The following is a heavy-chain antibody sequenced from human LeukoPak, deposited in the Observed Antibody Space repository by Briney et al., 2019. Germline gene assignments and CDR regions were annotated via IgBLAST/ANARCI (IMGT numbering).Heavy chain of an antibody. CDR2: INPSGGST. J-gene: IGHJ4*02. D-gene: IGHD2-15*01. CDR3: ARGSCSGGSCSYNYDFDY. CDR1: GYTFTSYY. Sequence: GASVKVSCKASGYTFTSYYMHWVRQAPGQGLEWMGIINPSGGSTSCAQKFQGRVTMTRDTSTSTVYMELSSLRSEDTAVYYCARGSCSGGSCSYNYDFDYWGQGTLVTVSS. V-gene: IGHV1-46*01.